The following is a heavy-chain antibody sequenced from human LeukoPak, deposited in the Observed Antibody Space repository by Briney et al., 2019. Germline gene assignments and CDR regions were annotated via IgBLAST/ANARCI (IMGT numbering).Heavy chain of an antibody. CDR2: INHSGST. V-gene: IGHV4-34*01. CDR3: ARQDQTYNFWSGLVELGAFDI. Sequence: PSETLSLTCAVYGGSFSGYYWSWIRQPPGKGLEWIGEINHSGSTNYNPSLKSRVTISVDTSKNQFSLKLSSVTAADTAVNYCARQDQTYNFWSGLVELGAFDIWGQGTRVTVSS. J-gene: IGHJ3*02. D-gene: IGHD3-3*01. CDR1: GGSFSGYY.